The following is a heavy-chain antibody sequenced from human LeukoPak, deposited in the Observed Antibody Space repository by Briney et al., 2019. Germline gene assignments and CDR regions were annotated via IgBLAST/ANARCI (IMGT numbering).Heavy chain of an antibody. Sequence: GGSLRLSCAASGFTFSTYWMTWVRQAPGKGLEWEASIKQDGSEKLYVDSVRGRFTTSRDNAKNSVYLKMNSLRAEDTAVYYCARDAGRSGYDIFDYWGQGTLVTVSS. V-gene: IGHV3-7*03. CDR3: ARDAGRSGYDIFDY. CDR1: GFTFSTYW. J-gene: IGHJ4*02. CDR2: IKQDGSEK. D-gene: IGHD5-12*01.